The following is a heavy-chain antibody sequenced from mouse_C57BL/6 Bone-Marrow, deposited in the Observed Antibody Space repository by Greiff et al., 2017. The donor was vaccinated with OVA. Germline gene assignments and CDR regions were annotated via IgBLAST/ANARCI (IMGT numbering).Heavy chain of an antibody. CDR3: ANYDGYYEKGSFDY. CDR2: IWSGGST. Sequence: QVQLKESGPGLVQPSQSLSITCTVSGFSLTSYGVHWVRQSPGKGLEWLGVIWSGGSTDYNAAFISRLSISKDKSKSQVFFKMNSQQADDTAIYYCANYDGYYEKGSFDYWGQGTTLTVSS. V-gene: IGHV2-2*01. J-gene: IGHJ2*01. D-gene: IGHD2-3*01. CDR1: GFSLTSYG.